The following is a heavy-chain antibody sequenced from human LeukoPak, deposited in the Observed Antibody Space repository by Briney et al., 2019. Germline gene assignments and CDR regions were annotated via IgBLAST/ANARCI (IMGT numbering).Heavy chain of an antibody. CDR3: AKSSRGTSSWFDP. V-gene: IGHV3-30*02. J-gene: IGHJ5*02. CDR2: IWYDGSDK. CDR1: GFTFSSYG. D-gene: IGHD4-17*01. Sequence: QTGGSLRLSCEASGFTFSSYGMHWVRQAPGKGLEWVAVIWYDGSDKYYADSVEGRCTISRDNSRNTLSLQMNSLKPDDTAVYYCAKSSRGTSSWFDPWGQGTLVTVSS.